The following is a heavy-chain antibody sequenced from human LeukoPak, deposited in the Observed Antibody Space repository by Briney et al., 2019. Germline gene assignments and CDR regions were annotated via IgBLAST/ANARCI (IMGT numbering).Heavy chain of an antibody. CDR3: ARVGSGSYYSATFDY. V-gene: IGHV1-46*01. CDR2: INPSGGST. CDR1: GYTFTSYY. J-gene: IGHJ4*02. D-gene: IGHD3-10*01. Sequence: ASVKVSCKASGYTFTSYYMHWVRQAPGQGLEWMGIINPSGGSTSYAQKFQGRVTMTRDMSTSTVYMELSSLRSDDTAVYYCARVGSGSYYSATFDYWGQGTLVTVSS.